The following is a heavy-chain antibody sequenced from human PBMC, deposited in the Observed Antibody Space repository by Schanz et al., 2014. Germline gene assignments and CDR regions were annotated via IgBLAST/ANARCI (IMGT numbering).Heavy chain of an antibody. CDR1: GFTFSNHA. J-gene: IGHJ4*02. Sequence: EVQLVESGGGLVQPGGSLRLSCETSGFTFSNHAMSWVRQAPGKGLEWVSVISGRGGRTYYADSVKGRFTISRDNSKNTLYLQMNSLRAEDTAVYYCAKDCTSDYGDHCFDFWGQGTLVTVSS. D-gene: IGHD4-17*01. CDR3: AKDCTSDYGDHCFDF. V-gene: IGHV3-23*04. CDR2: ISGRGGRT.